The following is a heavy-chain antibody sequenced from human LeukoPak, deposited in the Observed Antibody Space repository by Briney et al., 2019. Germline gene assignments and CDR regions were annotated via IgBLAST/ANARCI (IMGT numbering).Heavy chain of an antibody. Sequence: GGSLRLSCAASGFTLVSYPMQWAPQAPGKGLEWVALIWYDGSNKYYADSVKGRFTISRDNSKNTLYLQMNSLRAEDTAVYYYAREKQKYSSGWYCLDYWRQGTLVTVSS. CDR1: GFTLVSYP. D-gene: IGHD6-19*01. CDR2: IWYDGSNK. V-gene: IGHV3-33*08. CDR3: AREKQKYSSGWYCLDY. J-gene: IGHJ4*02.